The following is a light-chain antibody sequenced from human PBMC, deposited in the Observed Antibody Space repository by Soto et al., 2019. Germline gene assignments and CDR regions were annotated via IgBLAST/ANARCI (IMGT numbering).Light chain of an antibody. V-gene: IGKV1-39*01. Sequence: DIQMTQSPSSLSASVGDRVTITCRASQSVSSYLNWYQQKPGKAPKLLIYAASSLQSGVPSRFSGSGSVTDFILTISSLQPEDFATYYCQQSYSTPLTFGGGIKVEIK. J-gene: IGKJ4*01. CDR2: AAS. CDR1: QSVSSY. CDR3: QQSYSTPLT.